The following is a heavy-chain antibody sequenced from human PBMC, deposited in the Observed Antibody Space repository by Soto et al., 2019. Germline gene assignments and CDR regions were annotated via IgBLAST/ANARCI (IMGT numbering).Heavy chain of an antibody. J-gene: IGHJ4*02. CDR1: GFTFSDSA. V-gene: IGHV3-73*01. D-gene: IGHD1-26*01. Sequence: GGSLRLSCAVSGFTFSDSAMHWVRQASGEGLEWVGRVRSKAKTYATAYAASVKGWFTISRDDSKNTAYLQMNSLKTEDTAVYYCTPEGAGFDVWGQGTPVTVSS. CDR3: TPEGAGFDV. CDR2: VRSKAKTYAT.